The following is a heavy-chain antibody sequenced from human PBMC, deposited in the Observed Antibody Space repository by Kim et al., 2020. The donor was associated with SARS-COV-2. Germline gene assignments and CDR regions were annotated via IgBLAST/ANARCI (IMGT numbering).Heavy chain of an antibody. J-gene: IGHJ4*02. V-gene: IGHV1-3*01. Sequence: ASVKVSCKASGYTFTSYAMHWLRQAPGQRLEWMGWINAGNGNTKYSQKFQGRVTITRDTSASTAYMELSSLRSDDTAVYYCARDGAYCGGDCPPIYYFDYWGQGTLVTVSS. CDR3: ARDGAYCGGDCPPIYYFDY. D-gene: IGHD2-21*02. CDR1: GYTFTSYA. CDR2: INAGNGNT.